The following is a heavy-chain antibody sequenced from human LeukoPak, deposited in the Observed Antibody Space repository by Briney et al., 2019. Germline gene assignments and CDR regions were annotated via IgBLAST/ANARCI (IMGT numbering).Heavy chain of an antibody. V-gene: IGHV4-4*07. D-gene: IGHD6-13*01. Sequence: SETLSLTCTVSGGSISSYYWSWIRQPAGKGLEWIGRIYTSGSTNYNPSLKSRVTMSVDTSKNQFSLKLSSVTAADTAVYYCARPTYSSSWYRSAGAFDIWGQGTMVTVSS. CDR1: GGSISSYY. CDR3: ARPTYSSSWYRSAGAFDI. J-gene: IGHJ3*02. CDR2: IYTSGST.